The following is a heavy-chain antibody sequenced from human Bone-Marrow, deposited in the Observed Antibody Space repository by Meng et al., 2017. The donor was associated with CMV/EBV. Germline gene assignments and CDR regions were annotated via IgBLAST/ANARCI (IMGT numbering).Heavy chain of an antibody. J-gene: IGHJ3*02. D-gene: IGHD5-12*01. CDR1: GFTFSSYW. V-gene: IGHV3-7*01. CDR2: IKQDGSEK. Sequence: GESLKISCAASGFTFSSYWMSWVRQAPGKGLEWVANIKQDGSEKYYVDSVKGRFTISRDNAKNSLYLQMNSLRAEDTAVYYCAGGGVATFDAFGIWGQGTMVTVSS. CDR3: AGGGVATFDAFGI.